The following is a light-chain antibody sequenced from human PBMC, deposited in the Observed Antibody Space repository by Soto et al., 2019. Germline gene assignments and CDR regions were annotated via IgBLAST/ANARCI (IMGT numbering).Light chain of an antibody. CDR1: QSITTW. CDR3: QRYHDYQYR. CDR2: KAT. Sequence: DIQMAQSPSTLSASLGDRVTITCRASQSITTWLAWYQQQPGQAARLLIYKATNLHSGVPSRFSGSGSGTEFNLAISTVQPDDFATYYCQRYHDYQYRFAQGTKGQIK. J-gene: IGKJ2*03. V-gene: IGKV1-5*03.